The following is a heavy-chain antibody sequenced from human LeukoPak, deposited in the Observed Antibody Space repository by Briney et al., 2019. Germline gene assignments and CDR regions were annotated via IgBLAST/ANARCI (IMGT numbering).Heavy chain of an antibody. CDR1: GFTVSSNY. V-gene: IGHV3-66*04. CDR2: IYSGGST. Sequence: GGSLRLSCAASGFTVSSNYMSWVRQAPGKGLEWVSVIYSGGSTYYADSVKGRFTISRDNSKNTLCLQMNSLRAEDTAVYYCAKLMITFGGVPYGMDVWGQGTTVTVSS. J-gene: IGHJ6*02. CDR3: AKLMITFGGVPYGMDV. D-gene: IGHD3-16*01.